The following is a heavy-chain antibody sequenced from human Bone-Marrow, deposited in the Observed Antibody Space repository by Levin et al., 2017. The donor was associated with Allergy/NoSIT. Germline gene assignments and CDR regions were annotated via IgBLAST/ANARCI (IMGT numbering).Heavy chain of an antibody. D-gene: IGHD5-18*01. CDR3: ARQDVDTAMVTRGHPDY. CDR2: IDPSDSYT. Sequence: NRGESLKISCKGSGYSFTSYWISWVRQMPGKGLEWMGRIDPSDSYTNYSPSFQGHVTISADKSISTAYLQWSSLKASDTAMYYCARQDVDTAMVTRGHPDYWGQGTLVTVSS. CDR1: GYSFTSYW. V-gene: IGHV5-10-1*01. J-gene: IGHJ4*02.